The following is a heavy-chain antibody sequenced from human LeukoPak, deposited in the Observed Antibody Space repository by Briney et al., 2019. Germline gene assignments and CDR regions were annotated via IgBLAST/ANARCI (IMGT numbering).Heavy chain of an antibody. CDR2: IYWNDDK. D-gene: IGHD3-10*01. CDR1: GFSLSSSGVA. CDR3: AHGAYGSGSYYPPADY. J-gene: IGHJ4*02. Sequence: ESGPTLVNPTQTLTLTCTFSGFSLSSSGVAVGWVRQPPGKALEWLALIYWNDDKRYSPSLKSRLTITKDTSKNQVVLTMTNMDPVDTATYYRAHGAYGSGSYYPPADYWGQGTLVTVSS. V-gene: IGHV2-5*01.